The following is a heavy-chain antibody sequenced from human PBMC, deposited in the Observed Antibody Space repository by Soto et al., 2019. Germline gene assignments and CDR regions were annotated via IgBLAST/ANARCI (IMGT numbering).Heavy chain of an antibody. Sequence: GGSLRLSCAASGFTFSSYAMHWVRQAPGKGLEWVAVISYDGSNKYYADSVKGRFTISRDNSKNTLYLQMNSLRAEDTAVYYCARDTGSLDVEMATITGYWGQGTLVTVSS. CDR2: ISYDGSNK. CDR3: ARDTGSLDVEMATITGY. V-gene: IGHV3-30-3*01. J-gene: IGHJ4*02. D-gene: IGHD5-12*01. CDR1: GFTFSSYA.